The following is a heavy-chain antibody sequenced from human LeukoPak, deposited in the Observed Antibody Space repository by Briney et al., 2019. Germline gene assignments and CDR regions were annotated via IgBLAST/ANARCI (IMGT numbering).Heavy chain of an antibody. CDR1: GFTFSNYP. D-gene: IGHD6-13*01. J-gene: IGHJ4*02. Sequence: QPGGSLRLSCSASGFTFSNYPMYWVRQAPGKGLEYVSGISSNGGSTSYADSVKGRFTISRDNSKNTLYLQMSSLRTEDTAVYYCVKDPGYSSSWYFDYWGQGTLVTVSS. CDR3: VKDPGYSSSWYFDY. V-gene: IGHV3-64D*06. CDR2: ISSNGGST.